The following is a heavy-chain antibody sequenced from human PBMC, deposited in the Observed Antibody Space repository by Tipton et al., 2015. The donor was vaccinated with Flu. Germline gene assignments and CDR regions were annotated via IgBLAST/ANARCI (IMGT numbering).Heavy chain of an antibody. CDR3: ARSRAPYYYYAMDV. Sequence: TLSLTCTVSGDSIRAYYWSWIRQSPGKGLEWIGYIYDSGTTNYNPCLRSRVTVSVNTSKNQFSLKLSSVTAADTAVYYCARSRAPYYYYAMDVWGQGTTVTVSS. J-gene: IGHJ6*02. CDR1: GDSIRAYY. CDR2: IYDSGTT. V-gene: IGHV4-59*13.